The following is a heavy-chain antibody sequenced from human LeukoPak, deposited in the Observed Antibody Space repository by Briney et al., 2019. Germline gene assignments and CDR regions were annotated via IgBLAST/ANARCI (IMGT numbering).Heavy chain of an antibody. Sequence: PGGSLRLSCAASGFTFSSYAMSWVRQAPGKGLERVSGISSSGGKTYNADSVKGRFTISRDNSKNTLYLQMNSLRAEDTAVYYCAKGSIVGATTNPDAFDIWGQGTMVTVSS. CDR1: GFTFSSYA. CDR3: AKGSIVGATTNPDAFDI. J-gene: IGHJ3*02. V-gene: IGHV3-23*01. D-gene: IGHD1-26*01. CDR2: ISSSGGKT.